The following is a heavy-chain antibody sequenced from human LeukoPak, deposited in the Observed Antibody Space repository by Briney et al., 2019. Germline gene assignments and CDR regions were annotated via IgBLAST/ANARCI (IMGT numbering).Heavy chain of an antibody. CDR2: IKQDANEK. CDR3: ASGLIVGVHFDY. V-gene: IGHV3-7*05. J-gene: IGHJ4*02. D-gene: IGHD1-26*01. CDR1: GFTFSSYW. Sequence: GGSLRLSCAASGFTFSSYWMSWVRQAPGKGLEWVANIKQDANEKYYVDSVKGRFTISRDNARNSLCLQMNSLRAEDTAVYYCASGLIVGVHFDYWGQGTLVTVSS.